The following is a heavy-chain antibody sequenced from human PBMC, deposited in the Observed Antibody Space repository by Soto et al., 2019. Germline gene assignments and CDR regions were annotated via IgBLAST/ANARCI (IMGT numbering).Heavy chain of an antibody. CDR3: ASSHAGAHITAAVH. CDR2: ISAYNGNT. J-gene: IGHJ4*02. Sequence: GASVKVSCKASGYTFTSYGISWVRQAPGQGLEWMGWISAYNGNTNYAQKLQGRVTMTTDTSTSTAYMELRSLRSDDTAVYYCASSHAGAHITAAVHWGQGTLVTVSS. CDR1: GYTFTSYG. V-gene: IGHV1-18*01. D-gene: IGHD6-13*01.